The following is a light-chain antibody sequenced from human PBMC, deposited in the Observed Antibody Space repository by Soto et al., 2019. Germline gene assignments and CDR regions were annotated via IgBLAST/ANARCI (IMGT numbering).Light chain of an antibody. CDR2: SNN. CDR1: SSNIGNNT. CDR3: AACEASLNGRVV. Sequence: QSVLTQPPSASGTPGQRVTIACSGRSSNIGNNTVNWYQQLPGTAPKLLIYSNNQRPSGGPDRFSGSKSGTSASLAISGLQSEDEAYYYCAACEASLNGRVVFGGGTKLTFL. J-gene: IGLJ2*01. V-gene: IGLV1-44*01.